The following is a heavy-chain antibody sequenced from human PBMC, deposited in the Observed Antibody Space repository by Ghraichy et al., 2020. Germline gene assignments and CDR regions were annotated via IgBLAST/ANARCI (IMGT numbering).Heavy chain of an antibody. Sequence: ASVKVSCKVSGYTLTELSMHWVRQAPGKGLEWMGGFDPEDGETIYAQKFQGRVTMTEDTSTDTAYMELSSLRSEDTAVYYCATDRVESRRTYSSGPIDYYYGMDVWGQGTTVTVSS. CDR3: ATDRVESRRTYSSGPIDYYYGMDV. J-gene: IGHJ6*02. CDR2: FDPEDGET. D-gene: IGHD6-19*01. CDR1: GYTLTELS. V-gene: IGHV1-24*01.